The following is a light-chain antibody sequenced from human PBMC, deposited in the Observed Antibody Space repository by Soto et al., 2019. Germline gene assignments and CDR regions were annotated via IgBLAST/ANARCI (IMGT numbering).Light chain of an antibody. J-gene: IGKJ1*01. Sequence: DIQMTQSPSTLSASVGDRVTITCRASQSISSWLAWYQQKPGKAPKLLIYKASNLESGVPSRLSGIGSGTEFTLTFSSLQPDDFATYYCQQYNSYWTFGQGTKVEIK. V-gene: IGKV1-5*03. CDR1: QSISSW. CDR3: QQYNSYWT. CDR2: KAS.